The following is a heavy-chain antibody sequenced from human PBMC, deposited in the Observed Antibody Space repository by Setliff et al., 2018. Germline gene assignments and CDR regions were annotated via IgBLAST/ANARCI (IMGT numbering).Heavy chain of an antibody. CDR1: GYILNSYG. D-gene: IGHD6-13*01. CDR3: ARGGMAAAGRKGVFEY. J-gene: IGHJ4*02. CDR2: IHTGGGSA. Sequence: ASVKVSCKASGYILNSYGISWVRQAPGQGLEWMGIIHTGGGSASYAQKFQGRVTMTSDTSTSTVYMELNIVTSDDTATYYCARGGMAAAGRKGVFEYWGQGTVVTVLL. V-gene: IGHV1-46*02.